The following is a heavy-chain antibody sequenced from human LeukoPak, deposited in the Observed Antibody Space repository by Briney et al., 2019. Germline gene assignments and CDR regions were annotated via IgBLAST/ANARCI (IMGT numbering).Heavy chain of an antibody. D-gene: IGHD4-17*01. Sequence: SETLSLTCSVNGGSSSGYYWSWIRQAPGKGLEWIGDINSVGSVDYNPSLKSRVTISLDQSRNILSLNLTSVTAADTAVYYCARDYGVIYFYYGMDVWGQGTTVTVTS. J-gene: IGHJ6*02. V-gene: IGHV4-34*01. CDR3: ARDYGVIYFYYGMDV. CDR1: GGSSSGYY. CDR2: INSVGSV.